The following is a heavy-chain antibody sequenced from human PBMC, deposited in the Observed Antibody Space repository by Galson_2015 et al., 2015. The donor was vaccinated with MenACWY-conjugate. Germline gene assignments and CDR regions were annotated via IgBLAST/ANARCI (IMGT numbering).Heavy chain of an antibody. Sequence: SGAAVKQPGESLQISCQGSGSSFTSYWIGWVRQMPGKGLEGMGILYPGDSDTRYSPSFHGQVTISADKSISTAYLQWSSLKASDTAVYYCAREIVVAPAASWGDYYYGMDVWGQGTTVTVSS. CDR3: AREIVVAPAASWGDYYYGMDV. V-gene: IGHV5-51*01. CDR1: GSSFTSYW. CDR2: LYPGDSDT. D-gene: IGHD2-2*01. J-gene: IGHJ6*02.